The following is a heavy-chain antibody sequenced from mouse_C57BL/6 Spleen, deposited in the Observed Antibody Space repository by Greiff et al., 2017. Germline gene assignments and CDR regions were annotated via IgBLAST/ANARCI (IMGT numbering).Heavy chain of an antibody. CDR3: ARNHGSSRAWFAY. D-gene: IGHD1-1*01. Sequence: VHLVESGPGLVQPSQSLSITCTVSGFSLTSYGVHWVRQSPGKGLEWLGVIWSGGSTDYNAAFISRLSISKDNSKSQVFFKMNSLQADDTAIYYCARNHGSSRAWFAYWGQGTLVTVSA. J-gene: IGHJ3*01. V-gene: IGHV2-2*01. CDR2: IWSGGST. CDR1: GFSLTSYG.